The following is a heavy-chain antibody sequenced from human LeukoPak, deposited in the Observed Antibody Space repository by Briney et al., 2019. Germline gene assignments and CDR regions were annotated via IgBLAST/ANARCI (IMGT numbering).Heavy chain of an antibody. CDR1: GFTFDDYA. CDR3: AKGYLTITMIKGDYFDY. J-gene: IGHJ4*02. V-gene: IGHV3-9*01. CDR2: ISWNSGSI. Sequence: GRSLRLSCAASGFTFDDYAMHWVRQAPGKGLVWGSGISWNSGSIGYADSVKGRFTISRDNAKDSLYLQMNSLRAEDTAVYYCAKGYLTITMIKGDYFDYWGQGTLVTVSS. D-gene: IGHD3-22*01.